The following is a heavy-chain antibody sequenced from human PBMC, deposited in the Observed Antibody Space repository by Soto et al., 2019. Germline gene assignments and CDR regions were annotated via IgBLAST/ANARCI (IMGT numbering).Heavy chain of an antibody. CDR3: TPLALKYSSGWYEFAD. Sequence: EVQLVESGGGWVKPGGSLRLSCAASGFTFSNVWMNWVRQAPGKGLEWAGRIKSKTDGGTTDYAAPVKGRFTIARDDSKNTLYLQMNSLKTEDPAVYYCTPLALKYSSGWYEFADWGQGTLVTISS. J-gene: IGHJ4*02. V-gene: IGHV3-15*07. CDR2: IKSKTDGGTT. D-gene: IGHD6-19*01. CDR1: GFTFSNVW.